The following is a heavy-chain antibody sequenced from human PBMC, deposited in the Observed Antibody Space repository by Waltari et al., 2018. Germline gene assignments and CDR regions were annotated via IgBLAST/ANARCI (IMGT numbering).Heavy chain of an antibody. Sequence: QVQLVASGGGVVQPGTSLRLSCAASGFSFSNYAMHWVRQTPGKGLEWVTLVSHDGSTIQYAESVRRRFSISRDNSRDTLYLQMNSLTTDDSAIYYCARVTGSWSFLVDHWGQGTLVTVST. V-gene: IGHV3-30-3*01. D-gene: IGHD3-10*01. CDR1: GFSFSNYA. J-gene: IGHJ4*02. CDR2: VSHDGSTI. CDR3: ARVTGSWSFLVDH.